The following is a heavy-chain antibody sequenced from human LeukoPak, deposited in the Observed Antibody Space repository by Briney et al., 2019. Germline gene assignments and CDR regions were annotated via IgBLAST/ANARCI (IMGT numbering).Heavy chain of an antibody. CDR2: ISAYNGNT. CDR1: GYTFTSYG. D-gene: IGHD3-22*01. Sequence: ASVKVSCKASGYTFTSYGIGWVRQAPGQGLEWMGWISAYNGNTNYAQKLQGRVTMTTDTSTSTAYMELRSLRSDDTAVYYCARGRGAYYYDSSGPRYFDYWGQGTLVSVCS. J-gene: IGHJ4*02. V-gene: IGHV1-18*01. CDR3: ARGRGAYYYDSSGPRYFDY.